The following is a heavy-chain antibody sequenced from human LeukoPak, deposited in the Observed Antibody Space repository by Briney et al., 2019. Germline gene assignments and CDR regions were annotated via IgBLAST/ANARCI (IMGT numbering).Heavy chain of an antibody. CDR1: GITSSRFE. J-gene: IGHJ4*02. CDR3: ARLWGFKDTHY. V-gene: IGHV3-48*03. CDR2: ISATGAAI. Sequence: GRTLRHSPTASGITSSRFEMNWVRQAPGNGLEWISYISATGAAIDYADSVKGRFTISRDNAKNSVFLQMSSLRAEDTAVYYCARLWGFKDTHYWGQGTLVTASS. D-gene: IGHD3-16*01.